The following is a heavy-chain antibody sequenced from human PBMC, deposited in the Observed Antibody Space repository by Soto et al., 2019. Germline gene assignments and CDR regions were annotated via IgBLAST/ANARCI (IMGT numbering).Heavy chain of an antibody. D-gene: IGHD3-3*01. Sequence: ESGPTQVKPRQTLTLTCTLSGFSLTTSGVGVGWIRQSPGKAPEWLALIYWDDDKRYSPSLKSRLTITKDTSKNQVVLTMADLDPADTATYYCAHRVLRTVFGLVTTTAIYFDFWGQGTPVAVSS. CDR2: IYWDDDK. CDR3: AHRVLRTVFGLVTTTAIYFDF. CDR1: GFSLTTSGVG. J-gene: IGHJ4*02. V-gene: IGHV2-5*02.